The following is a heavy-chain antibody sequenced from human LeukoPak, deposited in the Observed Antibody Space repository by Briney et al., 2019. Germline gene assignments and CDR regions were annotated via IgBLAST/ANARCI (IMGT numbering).Heavy chain of an antibody. CDR1: GDSISSDY. D-gene: IGHD2-21*01. CDR2: INYSGSS. CDR3: ARLDCISDTCYNY. V-gene: IGHV4-59*08. Sequence: SETLSLTCIVSGDSISSDYRSWLRQSPGKGLEWIGYINYSGSSEYKHSLKSRVTISVDRSKNQVSLRMRSVTAADTAVYYCARLDCISDTCYNYWALGALVTVSS. J-gene: IGHJ4*02.